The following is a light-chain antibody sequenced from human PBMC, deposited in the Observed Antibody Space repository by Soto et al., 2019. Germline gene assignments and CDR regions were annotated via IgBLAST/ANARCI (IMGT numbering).Light chain of an antibody. CDR2: DTS. J-gene: IGLJ3*02. CDR3: LLSYSGGNWV. CDR1: TGAVTSGHY. Sequence: QAVVTQEPSLTVSPGGTVTLTCGSNTGAVTSGHYPHWLQQMPGQAPRTLIYDTSNKQSWTPARFSGSLLGGKAALTLSGAQPEDEADYYCLLSYSGGNWVFGGGTKLTVL. V-gene: IGLV7-46*01.